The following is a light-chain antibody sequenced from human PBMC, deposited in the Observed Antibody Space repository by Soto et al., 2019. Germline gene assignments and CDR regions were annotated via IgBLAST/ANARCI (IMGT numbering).Light chain of an antibody. Sequence: SYELTQPPSVSVSPGQTARITCSGAALPKQYAYWYQQKPGQAPVLVIYKDSERPSGIPERFSGSSSGTTVTLTISGVQAEDEADYYCQSADSSGTYPVFGGGTQLTVL. CDR1: ALPKQY. V-gene: IGLV3-25*03. CDR3: QSADSSGTYPV. CDR2: KDS. J-gene: IGLJ2*01.